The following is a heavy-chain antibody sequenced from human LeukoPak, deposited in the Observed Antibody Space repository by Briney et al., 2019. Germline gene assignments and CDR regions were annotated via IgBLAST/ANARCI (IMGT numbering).Heavy chain of an antibody. CDR1: GYTFTSYD. CDR2: MNPNSGNT. CDR3: ARFRSSYYYYGMDV. V-gene: IGHV1-8*01. J-gene: IGHJ6*02. Sequence: ASVKVSCKASGYTFTSYDINWVRQATGQGLEWMGWMNPNSGNTGYAQKFQGRVTMTRNTSISTAYMELSSLRSEDTAVYYCARFRSSYYYYGMDVWGQRATVTVSS.